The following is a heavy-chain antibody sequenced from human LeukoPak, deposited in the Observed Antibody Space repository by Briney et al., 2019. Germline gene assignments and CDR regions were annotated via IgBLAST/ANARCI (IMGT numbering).Heavy chain of an antibody. Sequence: ASVEVSCKASGYTFSRYYMHWLRQAAGLGLGWRGMINPSVGSTSYAQKFQGRVTMTRDTSTSTVYMELSSLRSDDTAVYYCARPHYDILTGYYRGTSGFDYCGQGTLGTVSS. V-gene: IGHV1-46*01. CDR1: GYTFSRYY. D-gene: IGHD3-9*01. CDR3: ARPHYDILTGYYRGTSGFDY. CDR2: INPSVGST. J-gene: IGHJ4*02.